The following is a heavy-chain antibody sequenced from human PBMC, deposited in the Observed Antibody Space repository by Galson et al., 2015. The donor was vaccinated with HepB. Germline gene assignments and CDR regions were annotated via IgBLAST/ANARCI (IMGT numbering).Heavy chain of an antibody. V-gene: IGHV3-30*18. CDR1: GFTFSTYG. Sequence: SLRLSCAAPGFTFSTYGMHWIRQAPGKGLEWVAIISSDERSKYYADSVKGRFTMSRDNSQNTLYLQMSSLRAEDTAVYYCVKEGGATFYFDSWGQGTLVTVSS. D-gene: IGHD2-21*01. CDR3: VKEGGATFYFDS. CDR2: ISSDERSK. J-gene: IGHJ4*02.